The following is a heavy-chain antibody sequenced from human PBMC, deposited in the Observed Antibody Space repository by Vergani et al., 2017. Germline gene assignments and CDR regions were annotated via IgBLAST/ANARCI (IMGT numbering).Heavy chain of an antibody. D-gene: IGHD2-15*01. CDR3: AREMRCSGGSCYPSTHDY. J-gene: IGHJ4*02. CDR2: ISSSGSYI. CDR1: GFTFSSHR. Sequence: EVQLVESGGGLVKPGGSLRLSCAASGFTFSSHRMNWVRQAPGKGLEWVSFISSSGSYISYADSVKGRFTISRDNAENSLYRQMNSLRAEDTAVYYCAREMRCSGGSCYPSTHDYWGQGTLVTVSS. V-gene: IGHV3-21*01.